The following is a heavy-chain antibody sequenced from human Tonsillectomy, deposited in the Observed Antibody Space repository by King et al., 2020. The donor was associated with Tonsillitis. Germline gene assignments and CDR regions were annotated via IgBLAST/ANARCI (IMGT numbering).Heavy chain of an antibody. D-gene: IGHD6-6*01. CDR3: TRKGEYSRLSDYYMDV. CDR2: ISSSGSTM. CDR1: GFTFSSYE. J-gene: IGHJ6*03. V-gene: IGHV3-48*03. Sequence: VQLVESGGGLVQPGGSLRLSCAASGFTFSSYEMNWVRQAPGKGLEWVSYISSSGSTMYYAESVKGRFTVSRDNAKNSLYLQMNSLRAEDSTVYYCTRKGEYSRLSDYYMDVWGKGTTVTVSS.